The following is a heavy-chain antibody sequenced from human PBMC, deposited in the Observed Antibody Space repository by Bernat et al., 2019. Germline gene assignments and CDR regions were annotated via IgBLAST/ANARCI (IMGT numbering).Heavy chain of an antibody. V-gene: IGHV3-48*01. D-gene: IGHD6-13*01. J-gene: IGHJ4*02. CDR3: ARAYSSSWYDY. CDR2: ISSSSSTI. CDR1: GFTFSTYS. Sequence: EVQLVESGGGLVQPGGSLRLSCAASGFTFSTYSMNWVRQAPGRGLEWVLYISSSSSTIYDADSVKGRFTISRDNAKNSVYLQMNSLRAEDTAVYYCARAYSSSWYDYWGQGTLVTVSS.